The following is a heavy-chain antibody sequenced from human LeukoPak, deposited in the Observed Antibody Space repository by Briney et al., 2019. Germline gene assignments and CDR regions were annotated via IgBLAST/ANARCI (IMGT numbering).Heavy chain of an antibody. Sequence: KPGGSLRLSCAASGFTFSSYSMNWVRQAPGKGLEWVSSISSSSSYIYYADSVKGRFTISRDNAKNSLYLQMNSLRAEDTAVYYCARDSSSGWYNYFDYWGQGTLVTVSS. CDR2: ISSSSSYI. CDR3: ARDSSSGWYNYFDY. J-gene: IGHJ4*02. V-gene: IGHV3-21*01. D-gene: IGHD6-19*01. CDR1: GFTFSSYS.